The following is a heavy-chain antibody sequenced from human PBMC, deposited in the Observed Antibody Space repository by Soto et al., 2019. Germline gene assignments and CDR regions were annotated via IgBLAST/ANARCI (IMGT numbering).Heavy chain of an antibody. J-gene: IGHJ3*02. D-gene: IGHD5-18*01. CDR3: ARDPGYSYGYDAFDI. Sequence: SVKVSCKASGGTFSSYAISWVRQAPGQGLEWMGGIIPIFGTANYAQKFQGRVTITADESTSTAYMELSSLRSEDTAVYYCARDPGYSYGYDAFDIWGQGTMVTVSS. CDR2: IIPIFGTA. CDR1: GGTFSSYA. V-gene: IGHV1-69*13.